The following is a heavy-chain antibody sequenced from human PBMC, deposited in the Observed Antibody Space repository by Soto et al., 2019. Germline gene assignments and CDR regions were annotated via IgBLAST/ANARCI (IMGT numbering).Heavy chain of an antibody. J-gene: IGHJ4*02. V-gene: IGHV4-39*02. CDR1: GGSTSSSSYQ. CDR3: ATRSGRYNDRYFDY. CDR2: VYYNGNT. Sequence: QLQLQESGPGLVKPSETLSLTCTVSGGSTSSSSYQWVWIRQPPGKGLEWIGNVYYNGNTTYNPSLKKRHTTTVDTSNNHYSLKVKTSAAADTAAFYCATRSGRYNDRYFDYWGQGTLVTVSS. D-gene: IGHD1-26*01.